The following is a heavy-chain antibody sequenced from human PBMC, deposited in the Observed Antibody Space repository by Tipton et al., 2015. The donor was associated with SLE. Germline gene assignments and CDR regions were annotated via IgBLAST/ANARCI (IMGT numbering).Heavy chain of an antibody. CDR3: ARLRAFSDTWYYFDS. CDR2: IFYSGST. V-gene: IGHV4-39*07. J-gene: IGHJ4*02. Sequence: TLSLTCSVSGGSISSSSYYWDWIRQPPGTGLEWIGSIFYSGSTDYNPSLRSRVTISVDTSKNQFSLKLRSVTAADTALYFCARLRAFSDTWYYFDSWGQGALVTVSS. CDR1: GGSISSSSYY. D-gene: IGHD2-8*02.